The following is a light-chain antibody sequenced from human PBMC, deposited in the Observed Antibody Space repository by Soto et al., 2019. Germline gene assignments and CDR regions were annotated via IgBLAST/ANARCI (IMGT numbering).Light chain of an antibody. V-gene: IGKV3-20*01. Sequence: EVVLTQSPGTLSLSSGERATLSCRASQSVSSSYLAWYQQKPGQAPRLLIYGASSRATGIPDRFSGSGSGTDFTLTISRLEPEDIALYYCQQYSSSLFTFGPGTKVDIK. CDR1: QSVSSSY. CDR2: GAS. J-gene: IGKJ3*01. CDR3: QQYSSSLFT.